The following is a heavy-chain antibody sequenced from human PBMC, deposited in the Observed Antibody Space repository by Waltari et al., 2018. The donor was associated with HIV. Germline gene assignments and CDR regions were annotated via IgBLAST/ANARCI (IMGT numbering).Heavy chain of an antibody. V-gene: IGHV3-23*01. CDR1: GFTFSSYA. CDR3: ASDILTGYYFDY. J-gene: IGHJ4*02. CDR2: ISGSGGST. D-gene: IGHD3-9*01. Sequence: EVQLLESGGGLVQPGGSLRLSCAASGFTFSSYAMSWVRQAPGKGLEWVSAISGSGGSTDYADSVKGRFTISRDNSKNTLYLQMNSLRAEDTAVYYCASDILTGYYFDYWGQGTLVTVSS.